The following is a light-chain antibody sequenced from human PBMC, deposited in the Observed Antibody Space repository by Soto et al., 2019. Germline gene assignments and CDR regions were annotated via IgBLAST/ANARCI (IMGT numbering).Light chain of an antibody. CDR2: GAS. Sequence: EIVLTQSPGTLSLSPGERATLSCRASQSVSSSYLAWYQQKPGQAPRLLIYGASSRATGIPDRFSGSGSGTDFTLIISRLEPEDVAVYYCQQYCSSPRTFGGGTKVEIK. J-gene: IGKJ4*01. V-gene: IGKV3-20*01. CDR3: QQYCSSPRT. CDR1: QSVSSSY.